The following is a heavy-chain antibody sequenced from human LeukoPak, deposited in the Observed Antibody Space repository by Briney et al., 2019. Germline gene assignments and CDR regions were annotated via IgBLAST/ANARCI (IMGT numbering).Heavy chain of an antibody. Sequence: PSETLSLTCTVSGGSISSYYWSWIRQPPGKGLEWIGYIYYSGSTNYNPSLKSRVTISVDTSKNQFSLKLSSVTAADTAVCYCARGTGQWLVFDYWGQGTLVTVSS. CDR1: GGSISSYY. V-gene: IGHV4-59*01. D-gene: IGHD6-19*01. CDR2: IYYSGST. CDR3: ARGTGQWLVFDY. J-gene: IGHJ4*02.